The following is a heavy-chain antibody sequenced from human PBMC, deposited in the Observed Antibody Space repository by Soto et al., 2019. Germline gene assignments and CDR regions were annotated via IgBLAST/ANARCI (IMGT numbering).Heavy chain of an antibody. J-gene: IGHJ6*02. V-gene: IGHV3-23*01. CDR2: ISGSGGST. CDR3: AKSFGSGPFYYYYGMDV. CDR1: GFTFSSYA. D-gene: IGHD6-19*01. Sequence: GGSLRLSCAASGFTFSSYAMSWVRQAPGKGPEWVSAISGSGGSTYYADSVKGRFTISRDNSKNTLYLQMNSLRAEDTAVYYCAKSFGSGPFYYYYGMDVWGQGTTVTVSS.